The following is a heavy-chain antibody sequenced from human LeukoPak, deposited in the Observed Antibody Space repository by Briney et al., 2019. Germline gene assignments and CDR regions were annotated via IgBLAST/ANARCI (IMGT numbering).Heavy chain of an antibody. CDR1: GYSFTSYY. CDR2: INPIGGST. J-gene: IGHJ3*02. CDR3: ARGELFFSAFDI. D-gene: IGHD1-7*01. Sequence: ASMKVSCKASGYSFTSYYMNWVRQAPGQGLEWIGIINPIGGSTQYAQRFQGRLTMTRDTSTSTGYMELSSLRSEDTAVYYCARGELFFSAFDIWGQGTMVIVSS. V-gene: IGHV1-46*03.